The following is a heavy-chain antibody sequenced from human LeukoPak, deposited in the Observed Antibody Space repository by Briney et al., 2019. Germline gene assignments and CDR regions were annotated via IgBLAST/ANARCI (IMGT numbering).Heavy chain of an antibody. D-gene: IGHD4-23*01. Sequence: SETLSLTCAVYGGSFSGYYWSWIRQPPGKGLEWIGEINHSGSTNYNSSLKSRVTISVDTSKNQFSLKLSSVTAADTAVYYCAREDDYGGSHWGQGTLVTVSS. CDR1: GGSFSGYY. CDR3: AREDDYGGSH. CDR2: INHSGST. V-gene: IGHV4-34*01. J-gene: IGHJ4*02.